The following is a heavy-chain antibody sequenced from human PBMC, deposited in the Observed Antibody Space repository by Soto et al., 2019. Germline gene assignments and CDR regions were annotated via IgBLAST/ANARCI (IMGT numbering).Heavy chain of an antibody. D-gene: IGHD2-8*02. CDR1: GYSFTNHG. CDR2: ISTVNGKT. V-gene: IGHV1-18*01. CDR3: ARSCPGRTCYFIY. J-gene: IGHJ4*02. Sequence: GASVKVSCKTSGYSFTNHGVSWVRQAPGQGLEWMGWISTVNGKTDYSERLQGRLTMTTDTSTNTAYMELRSLRSDDTAIYYCARSCPGRTCYFIYWGQGTLVTAPQ.